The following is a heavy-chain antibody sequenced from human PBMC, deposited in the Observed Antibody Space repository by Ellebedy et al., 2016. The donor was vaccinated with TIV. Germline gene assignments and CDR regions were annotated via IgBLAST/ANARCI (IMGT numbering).Heavy chain of an antibody. CDR2: LSSRSSYS. D-gene: IGHD3-16*02. J-gene: IGHJ4*02. CDR3: ARNGYEDVWGSYHHDY. Sequence: GGSLRLSCAASGFTFSDYYMSWIRQAPGKGLEWVSYLSSRSSYSNYTDSVKGRFTISRDNAKNSLYLQMNSLRAEDTAVYYCARNGYEDVWGSYHHDYWGQGALVTVSS. CDR1: GFTFSDYY. V-gene: IGHV3-11*06.